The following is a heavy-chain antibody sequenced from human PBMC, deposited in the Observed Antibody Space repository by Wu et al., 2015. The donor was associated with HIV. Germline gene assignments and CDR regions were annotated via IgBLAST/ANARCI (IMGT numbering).Heavy chain of an antibody. Sequence: QVQLVQSGAEVKKPGSSVKVSCKASGGTFSSYAISWVRQAPGQGLEWMGGIIPIFGTANYAQKFQGRVTITTDESTSTAYMELSSLRSEDTAVYYCARRNYYDSSGYYRQVGYFDYVGPGNAGHRLL. CDR1: GGTFSSYA. V-gene: IGHV1-69*05. D-gene: IGHD3-22*01. CDR2: IIPIFGTA. CDR3: ARRNYYDSSGYYRQVGYFDY. J-gene: IGHJ4*02.